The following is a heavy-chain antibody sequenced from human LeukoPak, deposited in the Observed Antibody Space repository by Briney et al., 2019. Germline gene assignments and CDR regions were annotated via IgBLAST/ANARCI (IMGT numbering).Heavy chain of an antibody. CDR1: GFTFDDYA. J-gene: IGHJ4*02. CDR3: AREGIAAAPD. CDR2: ISWNSGSI. D-gene: IGHD6-13*01. Sequence: GGSLRLSCAASGFTFDDYAMHWVRQAPGKGLEWVSGISWNSGSIGYADSVKGRFTISRDNAKNSLYLQMNSLRAEDTAVYYCAREGIAAAPDWGQGTLVTVSS. V-gene: IGHV3-9*01.